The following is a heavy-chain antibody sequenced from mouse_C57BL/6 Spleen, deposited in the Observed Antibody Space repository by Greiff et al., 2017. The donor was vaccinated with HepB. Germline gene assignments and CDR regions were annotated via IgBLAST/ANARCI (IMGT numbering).Heavy chain of an antibody. CDR1: GFTFSSYG. D-gene: IGHD1-1*01. Sequence: EVNVVDSGGDLVKPGGSLKLSCAASGFTFSSYGMSWVRQTPDKRLAWVATISSGGSYTYYPDSVKGRFTISRDNAKNTLYLQMSSLKSEDTAMYYCARQREFITTVVATPYFDVWGTGTTVTVSS. J-gene: IGHJ1*03. V-gene: IGHV5-6*01. CDR2: ISSGGSYT. CDR3: ARQREFITTVVATPYFDV.